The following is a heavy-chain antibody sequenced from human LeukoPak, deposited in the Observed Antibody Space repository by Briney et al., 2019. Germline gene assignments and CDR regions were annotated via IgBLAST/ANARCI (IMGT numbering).Heavy chain of an antibody. J-gene: IGHJ4*02. D-gene: IGHD3-10*01. CDR2: IYYSGST. CDR1: GGSISSTRYY. V-gene: IGHV4-39*01. CDR3: ARHFASGSKSGFVDY. Sequence: SETLSLTCTVSGGSISSTRYYWGWIRQPPGKGLEWIGSIYYSGSTYYNPSLKSRVTISVDTSKNQFSLKLSSVTAADTAVYYCARHFASGSKSGFVDYWGQGTLVTVSS.